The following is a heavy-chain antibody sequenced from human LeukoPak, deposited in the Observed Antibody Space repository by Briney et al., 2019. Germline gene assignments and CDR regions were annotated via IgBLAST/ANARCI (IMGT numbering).Heavy chain of an antibody. CDR2: INPSGGST. J-gene: IGHJ4*02. V-gene: IGHV1-46*01. CDR1: GGTFSSYA. CDR3: AVGISSVGATPFDY. D-gene: IGHD1-26*01. Sequence: ASVKVSCKAFGGTFSSYAISWVRQAPGQGLEWMGIINPSGGSTSYAQKFQGRVTMTRDTSTSTVYMELSSLRSEDTAVYYCAVGISSVGATPFDYWGQGTLVTVSS.